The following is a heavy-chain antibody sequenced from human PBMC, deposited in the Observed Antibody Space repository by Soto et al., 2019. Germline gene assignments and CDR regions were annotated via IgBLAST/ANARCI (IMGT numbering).Heavy chain of an antibody. J-gene: IGHJ6*02. Sequence: ASVKVSCKASGYTFTSYDINWVRQATGQGLEWMGWMNPNSGNTGYAQKFQGRVTMTRNTSISTAYMELSSLRSEDTAVYYCARAITSRITMVFLSKGYYHHYHLAFCGQGSSVPGSS. CDR1: GYTFTSYD. CDR2: MNPNSGNT. D-gene: IGHD3-10*01. CDR3: ARAITSRITMVFLSKGYYHHYHLAF. V-gene: IGHV1-8*01.